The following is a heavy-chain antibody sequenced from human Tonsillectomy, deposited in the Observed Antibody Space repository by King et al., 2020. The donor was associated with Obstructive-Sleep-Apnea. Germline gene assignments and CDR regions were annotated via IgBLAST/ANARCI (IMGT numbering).Heavy chain of an antibody. J-gene: IGHJ5*02. D-gene: IGHD1-26*01. CDR1: GGSVSSGDCS. V-gene: IGHV4-30-2*01. CDR3: ARVNGELLPPAIDNWFDP. CDR2: IYPSEYT. Sequence: LQLQESGSGLVKPSQTLSLTCAVSGGSVSSGDCSWSWIRLPPGKGLEWIGHIYPSEYTYYNPSLKSRVTISVDRSKNQFSLKLSSVTAADTAVYYCARVNGELLPPAIDNWFDPWGQGTLVTVSS.